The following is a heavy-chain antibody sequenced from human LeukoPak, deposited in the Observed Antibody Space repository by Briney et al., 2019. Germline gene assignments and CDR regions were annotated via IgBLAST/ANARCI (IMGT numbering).Heavy chain of an antibody. CDR1: GSSMRSSNFY. CDR3: ASARWDF. D-gene: IGHD4-23*01. V-gene: IGHV4-39*07. J-gene: IGHJ4*02. CDR2: IYHITTT. Sequence: NPSETLSLTCTVSGSSMRSSNFYWGWIRQPPGKGLEWIGEIYHITTTNYNPSLKSPVSISVDTSRNQFSLTLSSVSAADTAVYYCASARWDFWGQGTLVTVSS.